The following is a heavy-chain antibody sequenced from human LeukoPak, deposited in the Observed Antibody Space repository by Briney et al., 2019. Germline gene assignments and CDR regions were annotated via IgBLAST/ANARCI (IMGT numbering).Heavy chain of an antibody. CDR1: GFTFSSYS. J-gene: IGHJ4*02. CDR2: ISSSSSYI. Sequence: PGGSLRLSCAASGFTFSSYSMNWVRQAPGKGLEWVSSISSSSSYIYYAVSVKGRFTISRDNAKNSLYLQMNSLRAEDTAVYYCARGGSSGYFDYWGQGTLVTVSS. V-gene: IGHV3-21*01. D-gene: IGHD3-22*01. CDR3: ARGGSSGYFDY.